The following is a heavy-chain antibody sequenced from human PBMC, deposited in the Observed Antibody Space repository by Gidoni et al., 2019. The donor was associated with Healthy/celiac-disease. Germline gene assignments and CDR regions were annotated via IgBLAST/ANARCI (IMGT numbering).Heavy chain of an antibody. D-gene: IGHD1-26*01. Sequence: QVQLQESGPGLVKPSETLSLTCTVAGGPISSYYWSWIRQPAGKGLEWIGRIYTCGSTNYNPSLKSRVTMSVDTSKNQFSLKLSSVTAADTAVYYCARSIVGATGMGFDYWGQGTLVTVSS. J-gene: IGHJ4*02. V-gene: IGHV4-4*07. CDR3: ARSIVGATGMGFDY. CDR2: IYTCGST. CDR1: GGPISSYY.